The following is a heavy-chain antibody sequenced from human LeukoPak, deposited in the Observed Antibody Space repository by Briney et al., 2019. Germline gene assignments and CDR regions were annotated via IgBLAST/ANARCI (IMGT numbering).Heavy chain of an antibody. V-gene: IGHV3-23*01. J-gene: IGHJ4*02. CDR2: ISGSGGST. Sequence: GGSLRLSCAASGFTFSSYAMSWVCQAPGKGLEWVSAISGSGGSTYYADSVKGRFTISRDNSKNTLYLQMNSLRAEDTAVYYCAKNPMVRGVILPSYFDYWGQGTLVTVSS. CDR1: GFTFSSYA. CDR3: AKNPMVRGVILPSYFDY. D-gene: IGHD3-10*01.